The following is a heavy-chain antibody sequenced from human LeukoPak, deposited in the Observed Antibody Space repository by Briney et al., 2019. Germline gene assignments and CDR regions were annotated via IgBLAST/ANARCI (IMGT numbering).Heavy chain of an antibody. Sequence: ASVKVSCKASGYTFTSYYMHWVRQAPGQGLEWMGIINPSGGSTSYAQKFQGRVTMTRDTSTSTVYMELSSLRSEDTAVYYCAREACSGCPGAGFDPWGQGTLVTVSS. V-gene: IGHV1-46*01. CDR1: GYTFTSYY. CDR2: INPSGGST. D-gene: IGHD6-19*01. CDR3: AREACSGCPGAGFDP. J-gene: IGHJ5*02.